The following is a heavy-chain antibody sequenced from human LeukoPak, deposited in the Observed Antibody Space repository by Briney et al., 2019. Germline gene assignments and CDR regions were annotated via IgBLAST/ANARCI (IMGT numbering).Heavy chain of an antibody. CDR2: ISGSGGST. V-gene: IGHV3-23*01. D-gene: IGHD6-6*01. CDR3: AKDTEYSSSGGGFDP. Sequence: GGSLRLSCAASGFTFSSYAMSWVRQAPGKGLEWVSAISGSGGSTYYADSVKGRFTISRDNSKNTLYLQMNSLRAEDTAVYYCAKDTEYSSSGGGFDPWGQGTLVTVSS. CDR1: GFTFSSYA. J-gene: IGHJ5*02.